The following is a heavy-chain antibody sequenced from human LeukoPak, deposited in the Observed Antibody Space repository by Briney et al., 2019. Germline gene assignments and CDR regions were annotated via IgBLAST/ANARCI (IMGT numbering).Heavy chain of an antibody. CDR3: ARIGGATVRGVTYYYYGMDV. J-gene: IGHJ6*04. D-gene: IGHD3-10*01. V-gene: IGHV1-3*01. Sequence: RWASVKVSCKASGYTFTSYAMHWVRQAPGQRLEWMGWINAGNGNTKYSQKFQGRVTITRDTSASTAYMELSSLRSEDTAVYYCARIGGATVRGVTYYYYGMDVWGKGTTVTVSS. CDR1: GYTFTSYA. CDR2: INAGNGNT.